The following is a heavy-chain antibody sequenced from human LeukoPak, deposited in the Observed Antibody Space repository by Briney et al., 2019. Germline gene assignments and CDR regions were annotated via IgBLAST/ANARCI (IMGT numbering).Heavy chain of an antibody. CDR1: GFTFSSYS. J-gene: IGHJ4*02. Sequence: PGGSLRLSCAASGFTFSSYSMNWVRQAPGKGLEWVSSISSSSSYIYYADSVKGRFTISRDNAKNSLYLQMNSLRAEDTAVYYCARGLLSYDILTNIGYWGQGTLVTVSS. V-gene: IGHV3-21*01. CDR3: ARGLLSYDILTNIGY. D-gene: IGHD3-9*01. CDR2: ISSSSSYI.